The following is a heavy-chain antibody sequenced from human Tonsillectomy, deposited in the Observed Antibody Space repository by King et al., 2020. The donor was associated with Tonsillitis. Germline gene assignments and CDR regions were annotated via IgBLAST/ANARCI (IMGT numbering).Heavy chain of an antibody. CDR1: GGSISSGSYY. CDR3: AREYYQYSFDP. D-gene: IGHD3-10*01. J-gene: IGHJ5*02. V-gene: IGHV4-61*02. Sequence: VQLQESGPGLVKPSQTLSLTCTVSGGSISSGSYYWSWIRQPAGKGLEWIGRIYISGSTNYSTSLKSRVTISVDTSKNQFSLKLTSVTAADTAVYYCAREYYQYSFDPWGQGTLVTISS. CDR2: IYISGST.